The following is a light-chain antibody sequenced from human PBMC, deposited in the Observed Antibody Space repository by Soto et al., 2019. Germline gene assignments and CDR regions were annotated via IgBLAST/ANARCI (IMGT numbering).Light chain of an antibody. CDR2: GAS. V-gene: IGKV3-20*01. CDR3: QQYSSSPPT. CDR1: QSLSSRY. Sequence: EIVLTQSPGTLSLSPGDRATLSCRASQSLSSRYLAWYRQKPGQAPRLLIYGASNRATGIPARLSGSGSGTDFTLTISIMEPDDLAVYYCQQYSSSPPTFGGGTKVEIK. J-gene: IGKJ4*01.